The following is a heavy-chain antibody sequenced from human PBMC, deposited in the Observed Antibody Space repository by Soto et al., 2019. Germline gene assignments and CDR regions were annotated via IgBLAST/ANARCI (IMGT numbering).Heavy chain of an antibody. V-gene: IGHV4-59*01. CDR2: IYYSGST. J-gene: IGHJ5*02. CDR1: GGSISSYY. Sequence: SETLSLTCTVSGGSISSYYWSWIRQPPGKGLEWIGYIYYSGSTNYNPSLKSRVTISVDTSKNQFSLKLSSVTAADTAVYYCARDLTVRHYYGSGSPKYWFDPWGQGTLVTV. CDR3: ARDLTVRHYYGSGSPKYWFDP. D-gene: IGHD3-10*01.